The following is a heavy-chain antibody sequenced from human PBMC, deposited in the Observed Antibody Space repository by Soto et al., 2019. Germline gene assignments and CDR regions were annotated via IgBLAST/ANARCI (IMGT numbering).Heavy chain of an antibody. J-gene: IGHJ5*02. D-gene: IGHD3-3*01. CDR3: FRDAPSHHSIFDP. CDR2: INLNDGGT. V-gene: IGHV1-2*02. CDR1: EYSFGDYY. Sequence: QVQLVQSGTEVKKPGASVKVSCKTSEYSFGDYYLHWVRQAPEQGLEWMGWINLNDGGTNSPRKFQGRLTMTRDKSTPTAYMKRSSRRSADTAVYFCFRDAPSHHSIFDPWGPGPWSPSPQ.